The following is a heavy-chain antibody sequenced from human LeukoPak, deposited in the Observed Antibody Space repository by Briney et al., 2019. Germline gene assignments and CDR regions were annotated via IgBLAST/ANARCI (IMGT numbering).Heavy chain of an antibody. CDR3: ARALDIVATAFGY. D-gene: IGHD5-12*01. Sequence: GASVKVSCKASGYTFTSYDINWVRQATGQGLEWMGWMNPNSGNTGYAQKFQGRVTMTRNTSISTAYMELSRLRSDDTAVYYCARALDIVATAFGYWGQGTLVTVSS. CDR1: GYTFTSYD. V-gene: IGHV1-8*01. CDR2: MNPNSGNT. J-gene: IGHJ4*02.